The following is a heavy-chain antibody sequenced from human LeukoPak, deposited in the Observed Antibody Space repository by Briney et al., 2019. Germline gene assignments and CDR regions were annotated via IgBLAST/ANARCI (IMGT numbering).Heavy chain of an antibody. Sequence: ASVKVSCKASGGTFSSYAISWVRQAPGQGLEWMGGIIPIFGTANYAQKFQGRVTITTDESTSTAYMELSSLRSEDTAVYYCARAGYCSSTSCYPGGDYYCYMDVWGKGTMVTVSS. CDR2: IIPIFGTA. CDR3: ARAGYCSSTSCYPGGDYYCYMDV. J-gene: IGHJ6*03. CDR1: GGTFSSYA. V-gene: IGHV1-69*05. D-gene: IGHD2-2*01.